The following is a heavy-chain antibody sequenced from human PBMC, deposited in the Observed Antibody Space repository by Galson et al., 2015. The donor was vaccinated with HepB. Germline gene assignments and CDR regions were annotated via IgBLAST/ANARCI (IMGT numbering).Heavy chain of an antibody. CDR3: ARFLGSGYDYGADY. D-gene: IGHD5-12*01. CDR1: GFTFSDYY. V-gene: IGHV3-11*03. Sequence: SLRLSCAASGFTFSDYYMSWIRQAPGKGLEWVSYISSSSSYTNYADSVKGRFTISRDNAKNSLYLQMNSLRAEDTAVYYCARFLGSGYDYGADYWGQGTLVTVSS. CDR2: ISSSSSYT. J-gene: IGHJ4*02.